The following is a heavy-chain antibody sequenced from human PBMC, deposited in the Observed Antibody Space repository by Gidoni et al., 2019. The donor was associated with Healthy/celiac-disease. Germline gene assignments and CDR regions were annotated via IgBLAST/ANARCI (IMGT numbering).Heavy chain of an antibody. CDR2: INHSGST. J-gene: IGHJ4*02. CDR1: GGSCSGYY. CDR3: ARGFYDSSGDYDDY. D-gene: IGHD3-22*01. Sequence: QVQLQQWGAGLLTPSETLSLTCAVYGGSCSGYYWSWIRQPPGKGLEWIGEINHSGSTNYNPSLKSRVTISVDTSKNQFSLKLSSVTAADTAVYYCARGFYDSSGDYDDYWGQGTLVTVSS. V-gene: IGHV4-34*01.